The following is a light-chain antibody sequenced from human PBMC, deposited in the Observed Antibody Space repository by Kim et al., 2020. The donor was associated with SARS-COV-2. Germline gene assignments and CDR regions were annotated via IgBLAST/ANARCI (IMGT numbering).Light chain of an antibody. V-gene: IGLV2-11*01. J-gene: IGLJ2*01. CDR2: DVT. CDR1: GSDVGYYNY. Sequence: QSALTQPRSVSGSLGQSVTIACSGTGSDVGYYNYVSWYQHHPGKAPRLIIYDVTKRPSGVPDRFSGSKSDNTVSLTISGLQAEDEGDYYCCSYTGSYTFIFGGGTQLTVL. CDR3: CSYTGSYTFI.